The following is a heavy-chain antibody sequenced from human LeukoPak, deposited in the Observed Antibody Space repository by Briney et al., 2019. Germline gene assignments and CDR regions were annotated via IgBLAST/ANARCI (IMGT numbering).Heavy chain of an antibody. CDR1: GGTLSSYA. V-gene: IGHV1-69*04. D-gene: IGHD2-2*01. J-gene: IGHJ5*02. CDR3: ARDIPPGVVVVPPAIGFDP. CDR2: IIPILGIA. Sequence: GASVKVSCKASGGTLSSYAISWVRQAPGQGLEWMGRIIPILGIANYAQKFQGRVTITADKSTSTAYMELSNLRSEDTAVYYCARDIPPGVVVVPPAIGFDPWGQGTLVTVSS.